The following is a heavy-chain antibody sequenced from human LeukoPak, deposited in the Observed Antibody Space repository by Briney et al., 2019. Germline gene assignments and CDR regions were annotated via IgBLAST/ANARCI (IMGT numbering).Heavy chain of an antibody. Sequence: SETLSLTCTLSGGSIDTASLFWGWIRQPPGKGLEYIGSIFYIGSTYYNPSLRGRVTMSVDTSRKQVSLNLSSVTAADTAVYYCARGSTVVRQSHYFDYWGQGTLVTVSS. J-gene: IGHJ4*02. CDR2: IFYIGST. CDR1: GGSIDTASLF. D-gene: IGHD4-23*01. V-gene: IGHV4-39*01. CDR3: ARGSTVVRQSHYFDY.